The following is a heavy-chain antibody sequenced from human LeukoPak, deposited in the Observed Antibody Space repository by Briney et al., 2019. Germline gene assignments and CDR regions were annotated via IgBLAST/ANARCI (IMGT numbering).Heavy chain of an antibody. CDR1: GFTFSSYA. D-gene: IGHD3-22*01. CDR2: ISGSGGST. CDR3: AKGAYIDYYDSGLYLYYFDY. Sequence: PGGSLRLSCAASGFTFSSYAMSWVRQAPGKGLEWVSAISGSGGSTYYADSVKGRFPISGDNSKNTLYLQMNSLRAEDTAVYYCAKGAYIDYYDSGLYLYYFDYWGQGTLVTVSS. J-gene: IGHJ4*02. V-gene: IGHV3-23*01.